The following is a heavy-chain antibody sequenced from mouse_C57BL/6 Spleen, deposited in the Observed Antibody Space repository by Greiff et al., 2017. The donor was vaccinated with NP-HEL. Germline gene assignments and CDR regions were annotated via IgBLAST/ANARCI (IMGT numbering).Heavy chain of an antibody. CDR2: ISSGGSYT. D-gene: IGHD1-1*01. J-gene: IGHJ1*03. Sequence: EVKLMESGGDLVKPGGSLKLSCAASGFTFSSYGMSWVRQTPDKRLEWVATISSGGSYTYYPDSVKGRFTISRDNAKNTLYLQMSSLKSEDTAMYYCAKGGGTTVVYWYFDVWGTGTTVTVSS. CDR1: GFTFSSYG. CDR3: AKGGGTTVVYWYFDV. V-gene: IGHV5-6*01.